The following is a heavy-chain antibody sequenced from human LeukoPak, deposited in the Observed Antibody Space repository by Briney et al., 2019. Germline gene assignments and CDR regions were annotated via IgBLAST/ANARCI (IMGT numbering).Heavy chain of an antibody. V-gene: IGHV1-69*13. D-gene: IGHD3-22*01. CDR1: GGTFSSYA. J-gene: IGHJ3*02. CDR3: ARDPPGSGYGDAFDI. CDR2: IIPIFGTA. Sequence: GASVKVSCKASGGTFSSYAISWVRQAPGQGLEWMGGIIPIFGTADYAQKFQGRVTITADESTSTAYMELSSLRSEDTAVYYCARDPPGSGYGDAFDIWGQGTMVTVSS.